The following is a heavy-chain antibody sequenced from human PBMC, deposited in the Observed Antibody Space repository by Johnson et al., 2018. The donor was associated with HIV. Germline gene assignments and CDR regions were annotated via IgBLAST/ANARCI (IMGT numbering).Heavy chain of an antibody. D-gene: IGHD3-16*02. CDR1: RFTFSSYA. V-gene: IGHV3-30*04. J-gene: IGHJ3*02. Sequence: QVQLVESGGGVVQPGGSLRLSCAASRFTFSSYAMHWVRQAPGKGLEWVAVIWYDGSNKYYADSVKGRFTISRDNSKNTLYLQMNSLRAEDTAVYFCARGPIADDAFDIWGQGTMVTVSS. CDR2: IWYDGSNK. CDR3: ARGPIADDAFDI.